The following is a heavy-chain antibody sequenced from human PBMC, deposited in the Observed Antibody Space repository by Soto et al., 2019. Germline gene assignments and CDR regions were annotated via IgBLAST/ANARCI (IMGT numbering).Heavy chain of an antibody. CDR1: GFTFSSYG. CDR2: IWYDGSNK. V-gene: IGHV3-33*01. Sequence: QVQLVESGGGVVQPGRSLRLSCAASGFTFSSYGMHWVRQAPGKGLEWVAVIWYDGSNKYYADSVKGRFTISRDNSKNTLYLQMNSLRAEDTAVYYCARDLAYCGGDCEPNFDYWGQGTLVTVSS. J-gene: IGHJ4*02. CDR3: ARDLAYCGGDCEPNFDY. D-gene: IGHD2-21*02.